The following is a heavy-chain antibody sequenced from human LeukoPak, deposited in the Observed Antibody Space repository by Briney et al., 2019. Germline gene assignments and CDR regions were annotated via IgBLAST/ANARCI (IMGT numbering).Heavy chain of an antibody. J-gene: IGHJ6*03. CDR3: AKFWSNSGAWLSYYYYYYMDV. CDR2: ISGSGGST. D-gene: IGHD3-3*01. V-gene: IGHV3-23*01. Sequence: GGSLRLSCAASGFTFSSYAMSWVRQAPGKGLEWVSAISGSGGSTYYADSVKGRFTISRGNSKNTLYLQMNSLRAEDTAVYYCAKFWSNSGAWLSYYYYYYMDVWGKGTTVTVSS. CDR1: GFTFSSYA.